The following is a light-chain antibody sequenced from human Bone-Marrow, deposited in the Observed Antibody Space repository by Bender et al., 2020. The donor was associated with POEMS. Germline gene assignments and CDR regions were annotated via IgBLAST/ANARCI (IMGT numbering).Light chain of an antibody. V-gene: IGLV2-14*01. CDR2: EVI. J-gene: IGLJ2*01. CDR3: NLYAGGILL. Sequence: QSALTQPASVSGSPGQSITISCSGINSDVGGNDHVSWYQQHPGTAPRLMIFEVINRPSGVSNRFSASKSGDTASLTISGLQPEERADYYCNLYAGGILLLGGGTKLTVL. CDR1: NSDVGGNDH.